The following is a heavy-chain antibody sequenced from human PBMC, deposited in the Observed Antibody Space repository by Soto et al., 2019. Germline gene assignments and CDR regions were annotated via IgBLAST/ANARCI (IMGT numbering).Heavy chain of an antibody. J-gene: IGHJ4*02. CDR3: AKDKGYCSGGSCYFDY. D-gene: IGHD2-15*01. CDR1: GFTFRSYW. CDR2: INSDGSST. V-gene: IGHV3-74*01. Sequence: EGSLRLSCAASGFTFRSYWMQWVRQAPGKGLVWVSWINSDGSSTSYADSVKGRFTISRDNSKNTLYLQMNSLRAEDTAVYYCAKDKGYCSGGSCYFDYWGQGTLVTVS.